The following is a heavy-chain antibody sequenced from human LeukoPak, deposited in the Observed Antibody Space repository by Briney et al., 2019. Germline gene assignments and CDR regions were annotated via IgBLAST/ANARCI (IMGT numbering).Heavy chain of an antibody. CDR3: ARQHIVVVTASESWFDP. J-gene: IGHJ5*02. CDR2: IYYSGST. Sequence: SETLSLTCTVSGGSIRSYYWSWIRQPPGKGLEWIGYIYYSGSTNYNPSLKSRVTISVDTSKNQFSLKLSSVTAADTAVYYCARQHIVVVTASESWFDPWGQGTLVTVSS. V-gene: IGHV4-59*01. D-gene: IGHD2-21*02. CDR1: GGSIRSYY.